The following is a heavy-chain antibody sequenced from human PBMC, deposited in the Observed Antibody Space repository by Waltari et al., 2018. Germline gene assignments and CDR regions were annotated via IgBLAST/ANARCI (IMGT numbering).Heavy chain of an antibody. CDR2: IYPGDSDT. CDR3: ARHRQYCSGGSCYPEGLDY. D-gene: IGHD2-15*01. V-gene: IGHV5-51*01. J-gene: IGHJ4*02. Sequence: EVQLVQSGAEVKKPGESLKISCTGSGYSFTSYWIGWVRQMPGKGLEWMGIIYPGDSDTRYSPSFQGQVTISADKSISTAYLQWSSLKASDTAMYYCARHRQYCSGGSCYPEGLDYWGQGTLVTVSS. CDR1: GYSFTSYW.